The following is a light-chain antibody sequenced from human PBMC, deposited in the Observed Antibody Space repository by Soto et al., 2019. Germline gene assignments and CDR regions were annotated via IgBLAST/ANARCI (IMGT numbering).Light chain of an antibody. CDR1: QSVSSY. J-gene: IGKJ1*01. CDR3: QQRSNWTPMGT. CDR2: DAS. Sequence: EIVLTQSPATLSLSPGERATLSCRASQSVSSYLAWYQQKPGQAPRLLIYDASNRATGIPARFSGSGSGTDFTLTISSLEPEDFAIDYCQQRSNWTPMGTFGQGTKVEIK. V-gene: IGKV3-11*01.